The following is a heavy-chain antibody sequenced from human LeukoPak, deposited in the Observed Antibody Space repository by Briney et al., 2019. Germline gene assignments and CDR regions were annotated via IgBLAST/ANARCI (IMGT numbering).Heavy chain of an antibody. CDR1: VYTYTGYY. J-gene: IGHJ4*02. D-gene: IGHD1-26*01. V-gene: IGHV1-2*02. Sequence: ASVKVSCKASVYTYTGYYMHWVRQAPGQGLEWMGWINPNSGGTNYAQKFQGRVTMTRDTSISTAYMELSRLRSDDTAVYYCASGVGATTPFDYWGQGTLVTVSS. CDR3: ASGVGATTPFDY. CDR2: INPNSGGT.